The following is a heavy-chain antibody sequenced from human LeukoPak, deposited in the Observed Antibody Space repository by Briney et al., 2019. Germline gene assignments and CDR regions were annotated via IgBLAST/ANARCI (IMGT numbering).Heavy chain of an antibody. CDR1: GGSISSGSYY. CDR2: FFYVGRNY. CDR3: TRGSIAYYYMDV. J-gene: IGHJ6*03. Sequence: SETLSLTCSVSGGSISSGSYYWGWVRQPPGRGLEWIGSFFYVGRNYYYNPSLRGRVTISIDTFSLRLTSVTAADTAVYYCTRGSIAYYYMDVWGKGTTVTISS. V-gene: IGHV4-39*07. D-gene: IGHD3-22*01.